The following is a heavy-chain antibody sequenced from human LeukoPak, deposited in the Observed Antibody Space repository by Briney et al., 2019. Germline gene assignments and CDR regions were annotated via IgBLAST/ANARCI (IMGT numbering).Heavy chain of an antibody. CDR3: AKQVGSSWLFDS. V-gene: IGHV3-23*01. CDR1: GFTFSSYA. D-gene: IGHD6-13*01. J-gene: IGHJ5*01. Sequence: GGSLRLSCAASGFTFSSYAMSWVRQAPGKGLEWVSLISSSGDSAYFADSVKGRFTISRDNSRNTLYLQMSSLRAEDTALYYCAKQVGSSWLFDSWGQGTLVTVSS. CDR2: ISSSGDSA.